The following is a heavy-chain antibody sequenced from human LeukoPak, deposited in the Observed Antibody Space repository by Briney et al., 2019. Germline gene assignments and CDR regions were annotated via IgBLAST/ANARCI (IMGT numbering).Heavy chain of an antibody. CDR3: ARAVIGRIVVVPAASNWFDP. V-gene: IGHV1-2*02. D-gene: IGHD2-2*01. Sequence: GASVKVSCKASGYTFTGYYMHWVRQAPGQGLEWMGWINPNSGGTNYAQKFQGRVTMTRDTSISTAYMELSRLRSDDTAVYYCARAVIGRIVVVPAASNWFDPWGQGTLVTVFS. J-gene: IGHJ5*02. CDR2: INPNSGGT. CDR1: GYTFTGYY.